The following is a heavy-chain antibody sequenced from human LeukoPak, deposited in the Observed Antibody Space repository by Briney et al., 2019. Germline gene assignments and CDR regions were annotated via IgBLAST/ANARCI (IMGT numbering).Heavy chain of an antibody. CDR2: INPNNGNT. V-gene: IGHV1-2*02. CDR1: GYTFTAYW. Sequence: ASVRVSCKASGYTFTAYWIHWVRQASGQRLEWMGWINPNNGNTNYAQKFQGTVTMTRDTSITTVYMDLSSLTSDDTAVYYCETHGNRGHFDDWGQGTLVTVSS. D-gene: IGHD1-14*01. CDR3: ETHGNRGHFDD. J-gene: IGHJ4*02.